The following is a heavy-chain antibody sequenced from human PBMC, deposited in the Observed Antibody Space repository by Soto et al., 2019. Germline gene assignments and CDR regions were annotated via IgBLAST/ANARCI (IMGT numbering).Heavy chain of an antibody. J-gene: IGHJ4*02. CDR1: GGSISSYY. D-gene: IGHD1-26*01. V-gene: IGHV4-59*01. CDR3: ARRYGGKFDY. Sequence: PSETLSLTCTVSGGSISSYYWSWIRQPPGKGLEWIGYIYYSGSTNYNPSLKSRVTISVDTSKNQFSLKLTSVTAADTAVYYCARRYGGKFDYWGQRTLVTVSS. CDR2: IYYSGST.